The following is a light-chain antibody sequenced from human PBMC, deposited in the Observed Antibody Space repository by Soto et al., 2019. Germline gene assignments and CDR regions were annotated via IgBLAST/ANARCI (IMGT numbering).Light chain of an antibody. CDR2: GDS. CDR1: NIGSRG. V-gene: IGLV3-21*02. Sequence: SYELTQPPSVSVAPGQTATITCGGNNIGSRGVHWYQQKPGQAPLLVVYGDSDRPSGIPERFSGSNSGNTATLTVNRVEAGDEAGYYCQVWDSRSDHVVFGGGTKLTVL. J-gene: IGLJ3*02. CDR3: QVWDSRSDHVV.